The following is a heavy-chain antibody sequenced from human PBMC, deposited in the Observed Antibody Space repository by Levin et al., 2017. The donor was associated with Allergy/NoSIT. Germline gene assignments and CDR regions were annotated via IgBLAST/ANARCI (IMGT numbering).Heavy chain of an antibody. D-gene: IGHD6-19*01. J-gene: IGHJ4*02. Sequence: GGSLRLSCAASGFTFTSYGMYWVRQSPGKGLEWMAVIWYDGSRKYYADSVKGRFTISRDDSKNTLYLQMNSLRAEDTAVYYCARLGSGGSFDYWGQGTLVTVSS. CDR2: IWYDGSRK. V-gene: IGHV3-33*01. CDR1: GFTFTSYG. CDR3: ARLGSGGSFDY.